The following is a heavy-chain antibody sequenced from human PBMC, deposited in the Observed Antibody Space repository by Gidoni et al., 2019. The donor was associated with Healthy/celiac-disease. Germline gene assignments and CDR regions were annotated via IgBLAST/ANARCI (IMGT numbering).Heavy chain of an antibody. CDR2: IIPIFGTA. V-gene: IGHV1-69*01. CDR3: ARVPDSSGYGWFDP. J-gene: IGHJ5*02. D-gene: IGHD3-22*01. Sequence: QVQLVQSGAAVKKPGSSVKVSCKASGGPFSSYAIRWVRQAPGQGREWMGGIIPIFGTANYAQKFQGRVTITADESTSTAYMELSSLRSEDTAVYYCARVPDSSGYGWFDPWGQGTLVTVSS. CDR1: GGPFSSYA.